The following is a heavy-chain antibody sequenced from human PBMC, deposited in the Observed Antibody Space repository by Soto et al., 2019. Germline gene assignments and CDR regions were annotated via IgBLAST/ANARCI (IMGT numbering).Heavy chain of an antibody. Sequence: GGSLRLSCAASGFTFSSYWMHWVRQAPGKGLVWVSRINSDGSSTSYADSVKGRFTISRDNAKNTLYLQMNSLRAEDTAVYYCARVITIFGVVINEPFDYWGQGTLVTVSS. CDR3: ARVITIFGVVINEPFDY. CDR1: GFTFSSYW. J-gene: IGHJ4*02. CDR2: INSDGSST. V-gene: IGHV3-74*01. D-gene: IGHD3-3*01.